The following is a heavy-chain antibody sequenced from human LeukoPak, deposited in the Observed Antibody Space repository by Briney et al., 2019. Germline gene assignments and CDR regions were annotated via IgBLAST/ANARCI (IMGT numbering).Heavy chain of an antibody. V-gene: IGHV3-30*04. Sequence: PGGSLRLSCAASGFTFSSYAMHWVRQAPGKGLEWVAVISYDGSNKYYADSVKGRFTISRDNSKNTLYLQMNSLRAEDTAIYYCARVDYDRSGEDANAEYFQHWGQGTLVTVSS. CDR2: ISYDGSNK. D-gene: IGHD3-22*01. CDR1: GFTFSSYA. J-gene: IGHJ1*01. CDR3: ARVDYDRSGEDANAEYFQH.